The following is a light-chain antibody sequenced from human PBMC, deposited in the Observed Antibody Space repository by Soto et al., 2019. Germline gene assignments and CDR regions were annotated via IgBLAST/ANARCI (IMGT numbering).Light chain of an antibody. Sequence: QSALTQPASVSGSPGQSITISCTGTSSDVGGYNYVSWYQQHPGKPPKLMIYDVSNRPSGVSNRFSGSKSGNTASLTISGLQAEDEAYYYCSSYTSSSTVVFGGGTKLTVL. CDR3: SSYTSSSTVV. V-gene: IGLV2-14*01. CDR2: DVS. CDR1: SSDVGGYNY. J-gene: IGLJ2*01.